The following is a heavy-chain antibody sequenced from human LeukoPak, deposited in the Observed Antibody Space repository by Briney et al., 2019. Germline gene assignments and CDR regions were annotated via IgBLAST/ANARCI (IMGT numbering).Heavy chain of an antibody. CDR2: IKQDGSEK. D-gene: IGHD5-18*01. CDR3: ARVGDTAMYYYMDV. V-gene: IGHV3-7*01. CDR1: GFTFSSYW. J-gene: IGHJ6*03. Sequence: GGSLRLSCAASGFTFSSYWMSWVRQAPGKGREWVANIKQDGSEKYYVDAVKGRFTISRENAKNSLYLQMNSLRAEDTAVYYCARVGDTAMYYYMDVWGKGTTVTVSS.